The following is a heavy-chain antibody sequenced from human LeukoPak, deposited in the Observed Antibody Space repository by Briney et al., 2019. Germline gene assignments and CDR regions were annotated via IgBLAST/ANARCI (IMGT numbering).Heavy chain of an antibody. D-gene: IGHD4-23*01. V-gene: IGHV4-59*01. Sequence: SETLSLTCTVSGDSISSYYWSWIRQPPGKGLEWIGYIYYSGSTNYNPSLKSRVTISVDTSKNQFSLKLSSVTAADTAVYYCARDTSPYDYGGNGGFDYWGQGTLATVSS. CDR1: GDSISSYY. J-gene: IGHJ4*02. CDR2: IYYSGST. CDR3: ARDTSPYDYGGNGGFDY.